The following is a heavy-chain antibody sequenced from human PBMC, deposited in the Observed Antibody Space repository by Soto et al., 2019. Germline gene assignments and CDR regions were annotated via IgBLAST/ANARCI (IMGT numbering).Heavy chain of an antibody. CDR2: IYYSGSA. CDR3: ARDKGAYSSSAGDYYYGMDV. CDR1: GGSISGYL. D-gene: IGHD3-22*01. J-gene: IGHJ6*02. V-gene: IGHV4-59*01. Sequence: QVQLQESGPGLVKPSETLSLTCSVSGGSISGYLWSWIRQPPGKGLEWIGYIYYSGSADYNPSLKSRVSISVDTSKDQFSLKLTSVTAAETAVYYCARDKGAYSSSAGDYYYGMDVWGQGTTVTVSS.